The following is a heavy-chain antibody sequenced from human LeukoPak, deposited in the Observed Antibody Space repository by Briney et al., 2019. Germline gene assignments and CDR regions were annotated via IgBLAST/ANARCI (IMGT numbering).Heavy chain of an antibody. V-gene: IGHV1-24*01. CDR1: GYTLTELS. J-gene: IGHJ4*02. CDR2: FDPEDGET. D-gene: IGHD4-23*01. Sequence: ASVKVSCXVSGYTLTELSMHWVRQARGKGLEWMAGFDPEDGETIYAQKFQGRVTMTEDTSTDTAYMELSSLRSEDTAVYYCATALWSRWLMDYWGQGTLVTVSS. CDR3: ATALWSRWLMDY.